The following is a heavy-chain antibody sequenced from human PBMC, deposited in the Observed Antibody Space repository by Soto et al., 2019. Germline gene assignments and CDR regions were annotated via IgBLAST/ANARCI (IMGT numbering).Heavy chain of an antibody. CDR2: IYYSGST. D-gene: IGHD3-22*01. J-gene: IGHJ6*02. CDR1: GGSTSSADYY. V-gene: IGHV4-39*01. CDR3: ASIRYYDTPGAMHV. Sequence: PSGTLSLTCSVSGGSTSSADYYWALTRQPPGKGLEWIGTIYYSGSTYSNPSLKSRVAMSIDTSNNQFTLEMRSVTAADTAVYYCASIRYYDTPGAMHVSGQGPTVTVSS.